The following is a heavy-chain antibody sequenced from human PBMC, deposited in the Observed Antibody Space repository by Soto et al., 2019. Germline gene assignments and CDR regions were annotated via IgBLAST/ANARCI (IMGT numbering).Heavy chain of an antibody. Sequence: GGSLRLSCAASGFTVSSNYMSWVRQAPGKGLEWVSVIYSGGSTYYADSVKGRFTISRDNSKNTLYLQMNSLRAEDTAVYYCARDRVDYYGSGSYYYYYGMDVWGQGTTVTVSS. CDR1: GFTVSSNY. V-gene: IGHV3-66*01. D-gene: IGHD3-10*01. CDR3: ARDRVDYYGSGSYYYYYGMDV. J-gene: IGHJ6*02. CDR2: IYSGGST.